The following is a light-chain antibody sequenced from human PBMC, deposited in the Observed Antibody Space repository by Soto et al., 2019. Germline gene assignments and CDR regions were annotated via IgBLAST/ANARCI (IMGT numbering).Light chain of an antibody. CDR3: QQYGNSPIT. V-gene: IGKV3-20*01. Sequence: EVVLTQSPGTLSLSRGERATRSCRASERIYSAYLGCYQQKPGQAPRLLIFGTSSRATGIPDRFSRSGSGTAFTLTISRLEPEDFAVYYCQQYGNSPITFGQGTRLEIK. CDR1: ERIYSAY. J-gene: IGKJ5*01. CDR2: GTS.